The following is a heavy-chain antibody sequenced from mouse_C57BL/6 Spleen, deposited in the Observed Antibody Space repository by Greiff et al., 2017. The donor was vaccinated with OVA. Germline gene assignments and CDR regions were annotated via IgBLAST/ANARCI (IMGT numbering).Heavy chain of an antibody. CDR2: INPSNGGT. Sequence: QVQLQQPETELVKPGASVKLSCKASGYTFTSYWMHWVKQRPGQGLEWIGNINPSNGGTNYNEKFKSKATLTVDKSSSTAYMQLSSLTSEDSAVYYCARDDGYYLYYFDYWGQGTTLTVSS. CDR1: GYTFTSYW. D-gene: IGHD2-3*01. V-gene: IGHV1-53*01. CDR3: ARDDGYYLYYFDY. J-gene: IGHJ2*01.